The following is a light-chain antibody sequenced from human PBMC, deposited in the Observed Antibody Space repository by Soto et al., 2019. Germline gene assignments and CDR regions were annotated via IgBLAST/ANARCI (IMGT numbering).Light chain of an antibody. CDR3: QSYDSSLSGWV. J-gene: IGLJ3*02. V-gene: IGLV1-40*01. Sequence: QSALTQPPSVSGAPGQRVTISCTGSSSNIGAGYVVHWYQQLPGTAPKLLIYGNSNRPSGVPDRFSGSKSGTSASLAITGLQADDEADYYCQSYDSSLSGWVFGGGTQLTVL. CDR1: SSNIGAGYV. CDR2: GNS.